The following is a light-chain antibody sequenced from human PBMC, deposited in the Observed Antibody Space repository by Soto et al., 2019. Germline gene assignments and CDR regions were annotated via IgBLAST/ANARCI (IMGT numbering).Light chain of an antibody. CDR1: QSISKY. Sequence: DIQMTQSPSSLSASVGDRVIVTCRASQSISKYLYWYQQKPGKAAELLIYAASSLQSGVPSRCSGSESATDFTLTISSLQPEDFATYYCQQSYRTLGWTFGQGTKVEIK. V-gene: IGKV1-39*01. CDR3: QQSYRTLGWT. J-gene: IGKJ1*01. CDR2: AAS.